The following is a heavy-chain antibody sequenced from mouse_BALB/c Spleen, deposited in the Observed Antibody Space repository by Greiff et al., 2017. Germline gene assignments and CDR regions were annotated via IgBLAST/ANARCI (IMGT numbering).Heavy chain of an antibody. D-gene: IGHD1-1*01. CDR2: INPSTGYT. CDR3: ASNYGSSWYVGV. J-gene: IGHJ1*01. Sequence: QVQLQQSGAELAKPGASVKMSCKASGYTFTSYWMHWVKQRPGQGLEWIGYINPSTGYTEYNQKFKDKATLTADKSSSTAYMQLSSLTSEESAVYYCASNYGSSWYVGVWGAGTTVTGSS. CDR1: GYTFTSYW. V-gene: IGHV1-7*01.